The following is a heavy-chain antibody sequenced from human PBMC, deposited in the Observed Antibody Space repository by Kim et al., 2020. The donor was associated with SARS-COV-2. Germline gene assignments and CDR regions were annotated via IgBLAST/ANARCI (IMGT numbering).Heavy chain of an antibody. CDR3: ARVIHQGGSDP. D-gene: IGHD2-2*01. V-gene: IGHV4-39*07. Sequence: YNPSFESRVTISLDTSKNQFSLNLASVPTADTAVYYCARVIHQGGSDPWGQGPLVIVSS. J-gene: IGHJ5*02.